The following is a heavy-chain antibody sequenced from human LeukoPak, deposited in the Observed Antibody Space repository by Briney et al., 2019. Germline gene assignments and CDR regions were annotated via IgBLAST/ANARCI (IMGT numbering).Heavy chain of an antibody. CDR1: GFSFNTYY. Sequence: PGGSLRLSCGASGFSFNTYYRTWVRQAPGKGLDWVANINQDGRLTSYTDSVRGRFTISRDNAKNSLYLQMSSLSAEDTAVYFCARDLDVVVNFDNTVHHYAAFDTWGSGTMVTVSS. CDR3: ARDLDVVVNFDNTVHHYAAFDT. V-gene: IGHV3-7*01. J-gene: IGHJ3*02. CDR2: INQDGRLT. D-gene: IGHD2-21*01.